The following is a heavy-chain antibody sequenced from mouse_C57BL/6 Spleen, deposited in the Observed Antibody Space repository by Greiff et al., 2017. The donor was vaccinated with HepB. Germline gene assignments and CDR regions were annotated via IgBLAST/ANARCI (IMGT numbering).Heavy chain of an antibody. CDR3: AREGSSYGY. CDR1: GYTFTSYW. CDR2: IDPSDSYT. J-gene: IGHJ2*01. Sequence: QVQLKQPGAELVRPGTSVKLSCKASGYTFTSYWMHWVKQRPGQGLEWIGVIDPSDSYTNYNQKFKGKATLTVDTSSSTAYMQLSSLTSEDSAVYYCAREGSSYGYWGQGTTLTVSS. D-gene: IGHD1-1*01. V-gene: IGHV1-59*01.